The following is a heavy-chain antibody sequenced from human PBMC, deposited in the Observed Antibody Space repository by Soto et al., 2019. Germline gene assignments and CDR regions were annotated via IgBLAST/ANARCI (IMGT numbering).Heavy chain of an antibody. CDR1: GFTFSSYA. V-gene: IGHV3-64*04. D-gene: IGHD2-2*01. J-gene: IGHJ4*02. CDR3: AKVELVVPAAPVDY. CDR2: ISTNGDRT. Sequence: GGSLRLSCSASGFTFSSYAIHWVRQAPGKGLEYVSAISTNGDRTYYADSVKGRFTISRDNSKNTLYLQMNSLRAEDTAVYYCAKVELVVPAAPVDYWGQGTLVTVSS.